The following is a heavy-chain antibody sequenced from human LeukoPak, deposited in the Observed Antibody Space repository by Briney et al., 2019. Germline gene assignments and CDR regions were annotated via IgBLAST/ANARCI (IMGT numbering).Heavy chain of an antibody. CDR2: IYYSGST. D-gene: IGHD1-26*01. Sequence: SETLSLTCTVSGGSISSSSYYWGWIRQPPGKGLEWIGSIYYSGSTYYNPSLKSRVTISVDTSKNQFSLKLSSVTAADTAVYYCARGSSGTFDYWGQGTLVTVSS. CDR3: ARGSSGTFDY. V-gene: IGHV4-39*01. CDR1: GGSISSSSYY. J-gene: IGHJ4*02.